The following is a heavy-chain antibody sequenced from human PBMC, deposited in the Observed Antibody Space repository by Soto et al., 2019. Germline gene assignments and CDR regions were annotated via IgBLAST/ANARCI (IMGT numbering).Heavy chain of an antibody. V-gene: IGHV3-23*01. CDR2: ISGSGDSA. D-gene: IGHD6-19*01. CDR3: GKERRRSGWSVCDF. J-gene: IGHJ4*02. CDR1: GFIFRDYA. Sequence: VQLLESGGGLVQPGGSLRLSCAASGFIFRDYARNWVRQAPGKGLEWVSDISGSGDSARYADSVKGRFTISRDNPRDTLYLHMNTLRVDDTDVYYCGKERRRSGWSVCDFWGQGDLVTVSA.